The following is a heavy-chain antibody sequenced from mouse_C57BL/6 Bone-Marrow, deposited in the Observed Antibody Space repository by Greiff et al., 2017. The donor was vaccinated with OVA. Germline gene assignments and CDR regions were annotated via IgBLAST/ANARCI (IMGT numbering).Heavy chain of an antibody. V-gene: IGHV1-82*01. Sequence: VKLVGSGPELVKPGASVKISCKASGYAFSSSWMNWVKQRPGKGLEWIGRIYPGDGDTNYNGKFKGKATLTADKSSSTAYMQLSSLTSEDSAVYFCAWLRVRFAYWGQGTLVTVSA. J-gene: IGHJ3*01. CDR1: GYAFSSSW. CDR3: AWLRVRFAY. D-gene: IGHD2-2*01. CDR2: IYPGDGDT.